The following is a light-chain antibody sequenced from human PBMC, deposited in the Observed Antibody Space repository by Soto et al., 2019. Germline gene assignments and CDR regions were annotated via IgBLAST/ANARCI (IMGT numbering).Light chain of an antibody. CDR2: GAS. J-gene: IGKJ1*01. Sequence: EIVLTQSPGTLSFSPGERASLSCRASQSVSSSYLAWYQQKPGQAPRLLIYGASSRATGIPDRFSGSGSGTGFTLTISRLEPEDFAVYYCQQYGSSPETFGQGTKVDI. CDR1: QSVSSSY. V-gene: IGKV3-20*01. CDR3: QQYGSSPET.